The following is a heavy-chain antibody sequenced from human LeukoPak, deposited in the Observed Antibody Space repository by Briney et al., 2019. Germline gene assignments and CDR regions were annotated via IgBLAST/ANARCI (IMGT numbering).Heavy chain of an antibody. CDR1: GYIFADYY. D-gene: IGHD6-19*01. V-gene: IGHV1-2*06. J-gene: IGHJ4*02. Sequence: EASVKVSCKASGYIFADYYMHWMRQAPGQGLEWMGRINPNSGGTNYAQKFQGRVTMTRYTSISTAYMELSRLRSDDTAVYYCARAKQWLPYDYWGQGTLVTVSS. CDR2: INPNSGGT. CDR3: ARAKQWLPYDY.